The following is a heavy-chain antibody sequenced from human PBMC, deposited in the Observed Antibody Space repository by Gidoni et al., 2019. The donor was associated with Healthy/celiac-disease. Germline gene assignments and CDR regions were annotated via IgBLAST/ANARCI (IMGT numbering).Heavy chain of an antibody. CDR1: GFTFDDYA. CDR3: AKSETPYYYYYGMDV. J-gene: IGHJ6*02. Sequence: EVQLVESGGGLVQPGRSLRLSCAASGFTFDDYAMHWVRQAPGKGLEWVSGISWNSGSIGYADSVKGRFTISRDNAKNSLYLQMNSLRAEDTALYYCAKSETPYYYYYGMDVWGQGTTVTVSS. CDR2: ISWNSGSI. V-gene: IGHV3-9*01.